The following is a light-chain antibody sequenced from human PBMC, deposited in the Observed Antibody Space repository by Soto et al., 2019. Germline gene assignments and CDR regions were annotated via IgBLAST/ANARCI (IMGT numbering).Light chain of an antibody. V-gene: IGLV1-40*01. CDR3: QSYDSSLSGSEV. CDR1: SSNIGAVYD. Sequence: QSVLTQPPSVSGAPGPRVTISCTGSSSNIGAVYDVHWYQELPGKAPKLLIYGNSNRPSGVPDRFSGSKSGTSASLAITGLQAEDEADEYCQSYDSSLSGSEVFGGGTKLTVL. J-gene: IGLJ2*01. CDR2: GNS.